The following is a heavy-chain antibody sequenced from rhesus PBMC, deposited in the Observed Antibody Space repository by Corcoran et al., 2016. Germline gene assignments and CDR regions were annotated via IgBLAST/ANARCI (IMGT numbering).Heavy chain of an antibody. Sequence: QVQLQESGPGLVKPSETLSLTCAVYGGSISDYYYWSWIRQPPGKGLEWIGQTYGGSGSTYYNPSLKSRVTVSKDTSKNQFSLKLSSVTAADTAVYYCAKDCISTTCYLNYWGQGVLVTVSS. J-gene: IGHJ4*01. CDR2: TYGGSGST. CDR3: AKDCISTTCYLNY. CDR1: GGSISDYYY. V-gene: IGHV4S7*01. D-gene: IGHD2-2*01.